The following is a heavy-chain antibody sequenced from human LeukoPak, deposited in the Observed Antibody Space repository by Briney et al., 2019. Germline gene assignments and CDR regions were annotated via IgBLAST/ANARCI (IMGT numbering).Heavy chain of an antibody. CDR2: INPNSGGT. CDR1: GYTFTGYY. D-gene: IGHD3-10*01. J-gene: IGHJ5*02. V-gene: IGHV1-2*02. Sequence: ASVKVSCKASGYTFTGYYMHWVRQAPGQGLEWMGWINPNSGGTNYAQKFQGRVTMTRDTSISTAYMELGRLRSDDTAEYYCARDGPLRITMVRGERFDPWGQETLVTVSS. CDR3: ARDGPLRITMVRGERFDP.